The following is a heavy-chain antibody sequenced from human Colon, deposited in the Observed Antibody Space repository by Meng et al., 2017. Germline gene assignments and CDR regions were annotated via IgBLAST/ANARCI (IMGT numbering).Heavy chain of an antibody. Sequence: HVPLPHWGPGLCKPSEPLTLTFAIIAGPVSGYYWSWIRQAPGKGLEWIGEINHSGDNHYNPSLKSRVSMSFDTSKKQFSLHLSSVTAADTAVYYCSSLLTLDYWGPGTLVTVSS. CDR3: SSLLTLDY. V-gene: IGHV4-34*02. CDR1: AGPVSGYY. D-gene: IGHD2-15*01. CDR2: INHSGDN. J-gene: IGHJ4*02.